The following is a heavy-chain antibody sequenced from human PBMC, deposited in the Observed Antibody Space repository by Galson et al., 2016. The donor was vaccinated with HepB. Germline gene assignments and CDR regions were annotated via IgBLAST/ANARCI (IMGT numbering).Heavy chain of an antibody. CDR1: GFPFSIYW. CDR2: IKEDGSEK. D-gene: IGHD6-13*01. V-gene: IGHV3-7*04. CDR3: VREFSSRFPYYGMDV. Sequence: SLRLSCAASGFPFSIYWMTWVRQAPGRGLEWVANIKEDGSEKHYVDSVKGRFTISRDNAKNSLYLQMNSLRSEDTAVYYCVREFSSRFPYYGMDVWGPGTTVIVSS. J-gene: IGHJ6*02.